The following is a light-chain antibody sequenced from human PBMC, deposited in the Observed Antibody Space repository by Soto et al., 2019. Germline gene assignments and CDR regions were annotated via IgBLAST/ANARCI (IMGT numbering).Light chain of an antibody. V-gene: IGKV3-11*01. Sequence: EIVLTQSPATLSLSPGERATLSCRASQSVSSYLAWYQQKPGQAPRLLIYDASNRATGIPARFSGSGSGTDFTLTISSLEPEYFAFYYCQQRSNWPPTFGQGTKLEIK. CDR1: QSVSSY. CDR2: DAS. CDR3: QQRSNWPPT. J-gene: IGKJ2*01.